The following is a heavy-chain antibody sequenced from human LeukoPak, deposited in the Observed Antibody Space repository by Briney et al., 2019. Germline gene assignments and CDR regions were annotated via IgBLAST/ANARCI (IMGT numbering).Heavy chain of an antibody. J-gene: IGHJ6*02. CDR1: GFAFSTYS. Sequence: GGSLRLSCAASGFAFSTYSMNWVRQAPGKGLEWVSSISSTNTYIYYADSVKGRFTISRDNVKNSLYLQMHSLTAEDTAVYYCARDAGGMWHRSDGYSTGGDYYYGVDVWGQGTTVTVSS. V-gene: IGHV3-21*06. D-gene: IGHD2-8*01. CDR2: ISSTNTYI. CDR3: ARDAGGMWHRSDGYSTGGDYYYGVDV.